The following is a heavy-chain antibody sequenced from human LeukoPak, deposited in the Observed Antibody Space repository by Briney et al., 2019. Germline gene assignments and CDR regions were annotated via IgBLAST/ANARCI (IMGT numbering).Heavy chain of an antibody. V-gene: IGHV1-18*01. Sequence: ASVKVSCKASGYTFTSYGISWVRQAPGPGLEWVGWISAYNGNTNYAQNLQGRVAMTTDTSTSTAYMELRSLRSDDTAVYYCARVLIDQYYYDGMDVWGQGTTVTVSS. CDR3: ARVLIDQYYYDGMDV. D-gene: IGHD2/OR15-2a*01. CDR2: ISAYNGNT. CDR1: GYTFTSYG. J-gene: IGHJ6*02.